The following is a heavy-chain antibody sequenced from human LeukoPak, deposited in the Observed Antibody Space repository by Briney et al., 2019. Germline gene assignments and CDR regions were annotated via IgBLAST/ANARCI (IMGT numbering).Heavy chain of an antibody. Sequence: GASVKVSCKASGYTFTNSYIHWVRQAPGQGLEWMGIINPSGGSTSYPQKFQGRVTVTRDTSTSTVYMELSSLRSEDTAAYYCARDPYGSGSYYSHFDYWGQGTLVTVSS. D-gene: IGHD3-10*01. V-gene: IGHV1-46*01. CDR3: ARDPYGSGSYYSHFDY. J-gene: IGHJ4*02. CDR1: GYTFTNSY. CDR2: INPSGGST.